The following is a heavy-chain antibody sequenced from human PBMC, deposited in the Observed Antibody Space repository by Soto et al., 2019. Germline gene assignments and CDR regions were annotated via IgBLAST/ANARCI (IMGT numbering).Heavy chain of an antibody. CDR3: ARDHGATLRGRYYYGMDV. J-gene: IGHJ6*02. D-gene: IGHD3-16*01. V-gene: IGHV1-69*01. CDR2: IIPIFGTA. CDR1: GGTFSSYA. Sequence: QVQLVQSGAEVKKPGSSVKVSCKASGGTFSSYAISWVRQAPGQGLEWMGGIIPIFGTANYAQKIQGRVTITADESTSTAYMELSSLRSEDTAVYYCARDHGATLRGRYYYGMDVWGQGTTVTVSS.